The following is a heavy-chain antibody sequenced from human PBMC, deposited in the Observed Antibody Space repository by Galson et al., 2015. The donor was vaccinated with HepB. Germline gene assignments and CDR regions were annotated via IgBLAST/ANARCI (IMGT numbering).Heavy chain of an antibody. Sequence: SVKVSCKASGYTFTSYGISWVRQAPGQGLEWMGWISAYNGDTNYAQKFQGRVTMTRDTSISTAYMELSRLRSGDTAVYYCARGIVEMATIYGYWGQGTLVTVSS. CDR3: ARGIVEMATIYGY. D-gene: IGHD5-24*01. CDR2: ISAYNGDT. CDR1: GYTFTSYG. V-gene: IGHV1-18*01. J-gene: IGHJ4*02.